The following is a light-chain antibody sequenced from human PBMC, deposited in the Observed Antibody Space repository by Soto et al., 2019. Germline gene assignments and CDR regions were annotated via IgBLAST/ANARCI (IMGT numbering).Light chain of an antibody. CDR3: SSYKSSSNYV. CDR1: SSDVGSYKY. CDR2: EVT. Sequence: QSVLTQPASVSGSPGQSITISCTGTSSDVGSYKYVSWYQQHPGKAPKLMIYEVTYRPSGVSNRFSGSKSGNTASLTISGLQAEDEADYYCSSYKSSSNYVFGTGTTVTVL. V-gene: IGLV2-14*01. J-gene: IGLJ1*01.